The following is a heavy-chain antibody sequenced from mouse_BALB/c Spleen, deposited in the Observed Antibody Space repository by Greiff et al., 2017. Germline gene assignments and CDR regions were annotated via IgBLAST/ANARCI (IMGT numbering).Heavy chain of an antibody. Sequence: QVQLKQSGAELMKPGASVKISCKATGYTFSSYWIEWVKQRPGHGLEWIGEILPGSGSTNYNEKFKGKATFTADTSSNTAYMQLSSLTSEDSAVYYCARSRLGRSILAPWFAYWGQGTLVTVSA. CDR1: GYTFSSYW. V-gene: IGHV1-9*01. D-gene: IGHD4-1*01. J-gene: IGHJ3*01. CDR2: ILPGSGST. CDR3: ARSRLGRSILAPWFAY.